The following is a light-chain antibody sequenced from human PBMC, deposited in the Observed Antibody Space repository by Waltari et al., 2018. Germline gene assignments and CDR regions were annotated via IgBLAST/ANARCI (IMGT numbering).Light chain of an antibody. J-gene: IGKJ1*01. V-gene: IGKV3-20*01. Sequence: EIVLTQSPGTLSLSPGDRATLSCRASQSVSSTYLAWYQQKPGQAPGLLIYGASSRATGIPDRFSGSGSGTDFPLTISGLEPEDFAVYYCQHYSSSSWTFGQGTKVEIK. CDR2: GAS. CDR3: QHYSSSSWT. CDR1: QSVSSTY.